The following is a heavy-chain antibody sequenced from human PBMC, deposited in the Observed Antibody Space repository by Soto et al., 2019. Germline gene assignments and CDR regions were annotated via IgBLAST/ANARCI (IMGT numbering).Heavy chain of an antibody. D-gene: IGHD5-12*01. Sequence: PSETLSLTCIVSGGSISSTGYYWTWIRQPPGEGLEWIGYIFYNVNTNYKPSLESRITISIDTSKNQFSLKLSSVSAADTAVYYGARERSGYVNFFDHWGQGALVTVSS. J-gene: IGHJ4*02. V-gene: IGHV4-30-4*01. CDR3: ARERSGYVNFFDH. CDR1: GGSISSTGYY. CDR2: IFYNVNT.